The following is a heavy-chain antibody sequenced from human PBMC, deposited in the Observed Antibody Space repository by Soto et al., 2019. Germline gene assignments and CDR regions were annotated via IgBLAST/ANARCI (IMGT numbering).Heavy chain of an antibody. D-gene: IGHD3-3*01. V-gene: IGHV1-46*01. CDR1: GYTFISYY. Sequence: GASLKVSCKASGYTFISYYMHWVRQAPGQGLEWMGIINPSGGSTSYAQKFQGRVTMTRDTSTSTVYMELSSLRSEDTAVYYCARDRGATIFGVVSNSNQVFDCWGQGAVVTVS. CDR3: ARDRGATIFGVVSNSNQVFDC. J-gene: IGHJ4*02. CDR2: INPSGGST.